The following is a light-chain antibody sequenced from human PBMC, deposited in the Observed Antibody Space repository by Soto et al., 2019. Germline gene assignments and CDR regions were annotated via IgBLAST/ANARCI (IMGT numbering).Light chain of an antibody. CDR3: QQYGSSPPTWT. Sequence: EILMTQSPATLSVSPGERATLSCRASQSVRSNLAWYQQKPGQAPRLLIYGASSRATGIPDRFSGSGCGTDLTLTISRLEPEDFAVYYCQQYGSSPPTWTFGQGTKVDIK. J-gene: IGKJ1*01. CDR1: QSVRSN. CDR2: GAS. V-gene: IGKV3-20*01.